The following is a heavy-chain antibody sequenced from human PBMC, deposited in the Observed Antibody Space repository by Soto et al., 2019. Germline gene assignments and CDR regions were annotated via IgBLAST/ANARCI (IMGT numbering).Heavy chain of an antibody. CDR2: MSHSGGT. D-gene: IGHD1-1*01. V-gene: IGHV4-34*01. CDR1: GGFVSSGSYY. J-gene: IGHJ3*02. Sequence: QVQLQQWGAGLLKPSETLSLTCAVYGGFVSSGSYYWSWIRQPPGKGLEWIGEMSHSGGTHLNPSLNSRVTLSVDTAKNQFSLKMSSVNAADTALYYCARVERGTATTVVDAFDIWGPGNMVTVSS. CDR3: ARVERGTATTVVDAFDI.